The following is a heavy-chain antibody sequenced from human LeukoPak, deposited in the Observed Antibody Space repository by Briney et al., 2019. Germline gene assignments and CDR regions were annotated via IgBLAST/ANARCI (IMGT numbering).Heavy chain of an antibody. D-gene: IGHD1-26*01. Sequence: SVKVSCKASGGTLITYAISWVRQAPGQGLEWMGGIIPIFGTANYAQKFQGRVAIIADESTSTAYMELSSLRSEDTAVYYCARGGIVGTTYDAFDIWGQGTMVTVSS. CDR2: IIPIFGTA. J-gene: IGHJ3*02. CDR1: GGTLITYA. V-gene: IGHV1-69*13. CDR3: ARGGIVGTTYDAFDI.